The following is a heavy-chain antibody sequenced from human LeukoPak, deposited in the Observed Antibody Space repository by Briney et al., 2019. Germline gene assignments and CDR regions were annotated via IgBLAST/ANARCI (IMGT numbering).Heavy chain of an antibody. CDR2: ISYDGSNK. V-gene: IGHV3-30-3*01. CDR1: GFTFSSYA. CDR3: ARPFTAGAFDI. Sequence: GGSLRLSCAASGFTFSSYAMHWVRQAPGKGLEWVAVISYDGSNKYYADSVKGRFTISRDNAKNSLYLQMNSLRAEDTAVYYCARPFTAGAFDIWGQGTMVTVSS. J-gene: IGHJ3*02.